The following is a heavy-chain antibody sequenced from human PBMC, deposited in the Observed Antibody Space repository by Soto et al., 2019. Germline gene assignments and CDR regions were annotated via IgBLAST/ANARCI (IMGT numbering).Heavy chain of an antibody. Sequence: QVQMVESGGGVVQPGTSLRLSCVASGFTFGRSGMHWVRQAPGGALEWVAIIWFDGSKKYYADSVKGRLTVSRDNSKKTLYLQMDSLRGDETAVYYCARDLNTGYIDYWGQGTLVTVSS. CDR1: GFTFGRSG. J-gene: IGHJ4*02. CDR2: IWFDGSKK. D-gene: IGHD5-12*01. CDR3: ARDLNTGYIDY. V-gene: IGHV3-33*01.